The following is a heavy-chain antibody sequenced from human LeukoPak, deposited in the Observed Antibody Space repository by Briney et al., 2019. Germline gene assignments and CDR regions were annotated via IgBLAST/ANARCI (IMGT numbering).Heavy chain of an antibody. D-gene: IGHD5-24*01. CDR2: INPSGGST. CDR3: ARDIGSGYNYFDY. CDR1: GYTFTTYY. Sequence: ASVKVSCKASGYTFTTYYMHWVRQAPGQGLEWMGMINPSGGSTSSAQKFQGRLTMTRDTSTGTVYMDLSSLRSEDTAVYYCARDIGSGYNYFDYWGQGTLVTVSS. V-gene: IGHV1-46*01. J-gene: IGHJ4*02.